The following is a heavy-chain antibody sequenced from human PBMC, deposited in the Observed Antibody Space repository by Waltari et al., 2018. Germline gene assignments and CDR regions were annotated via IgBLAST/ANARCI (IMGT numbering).Heavy chain of an antibody. J-gene: IGHJ4*02. V-gene: IGHV3-11*01. CDR3: ARPSGDTNSWYGGDYFDY. D-gene: IGHD6-13*01. Sequence: QVQLVESGGGLVKPGGSLSLLCAASGFIFSDYYMNWIRQAPGKGLEWVSNIGSSGSTKSYADSVRGRFTISRDNAKKSLYLQMNSLRADDTAVYFCARPSGDTNSWYGGDYFDYWGQGTLVTVSS. CDR1: GFIFSDYY. CDR2: IGSSGSTK.